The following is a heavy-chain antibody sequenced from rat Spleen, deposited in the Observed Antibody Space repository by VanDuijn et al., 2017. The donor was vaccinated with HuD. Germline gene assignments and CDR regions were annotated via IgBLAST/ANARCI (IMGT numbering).Heavy chain of an antibody. J-gene: IGHJ3*01. Sequence: EVHLVESGGGLVQPGRSMKLSCAASGFTFSNYYMAWVRQSPTKGLEWVASISNGGGKTYYRDSVQGRFTISRDNAKSNLYLQMDSLRSEDTATYYCARQDYGGYWFAYWGQGTLATVSS. D-gene: IGHD1-11*01. CDR1: GFTFSNYY. CDR2: ISNGGGKT. CDR3: ARQDYGGYWFAY. V-gene: IGHV5-25*01.